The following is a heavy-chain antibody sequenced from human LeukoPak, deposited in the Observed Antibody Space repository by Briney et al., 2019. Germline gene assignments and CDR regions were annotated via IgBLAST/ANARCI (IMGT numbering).Heavy chain of an antibody. CDR2: VYYTGIA. CDR1: GGSISSSTYN. J-gene: IGHJ6*03. Sequence: PSETLSLTCTVAGGSISSSTYNWGWIRQPPGKGLEWIGSVYYTGIAYYNPSVESRVTISVDTSKNHFSLELNSVTAADTGVYLCARQVRSPVVIFMDVWGKGTTVIVSS. D-gene: IGHD3-22*01. CDR3: ARQVRSPVVIFMDV. V-gene: IGHV4-39*01.